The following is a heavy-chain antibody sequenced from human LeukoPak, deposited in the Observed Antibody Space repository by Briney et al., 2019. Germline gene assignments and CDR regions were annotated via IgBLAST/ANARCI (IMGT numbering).Heavy chain of an antibody. V-gene: IGHV4-39*07. D-gene: IGHD3-9*01. CDR1: GDSFSSVTDY. CDR3: ARDELYYDILTGYYKADRSFDY. Sequence: SETLSLTCTVSGDSFSSVTDYWAWIRQPPGKGLEWIASGDYNPSLESRVAISTDMSKSQISLKLTSVTGADTAVYYCARDELYYDILTGYYKADRSFDYWGQGTLVTVSS. CDR2: GDY. J-gene: IGHJ4*02.